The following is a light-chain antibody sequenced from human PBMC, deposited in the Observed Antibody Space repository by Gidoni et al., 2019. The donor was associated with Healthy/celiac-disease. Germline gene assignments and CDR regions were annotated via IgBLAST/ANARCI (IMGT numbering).Light chain of an antibody. CDR3: QXXXSTXXT. V-gene: IGKV1-39*01. CDR2: AAT. CDR1: QSISSY. Sequence: MTQSPSSLSASVGDRVTITCRASQSISSYLNWYQQKPGKAPKLLIYAATSLQSGVPSRFSGSGXXTDXTXTISXXQPXXFAXXXCQXXXSTXXTFXXXTKVDIK. J-gene: IGKJ3*01.